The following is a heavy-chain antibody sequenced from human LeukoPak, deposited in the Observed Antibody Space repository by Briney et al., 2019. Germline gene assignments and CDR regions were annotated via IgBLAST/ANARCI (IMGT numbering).Heavy chain of an antibody. CDR2: IKQDGSEK. CDR3: ARGYDVSY. J-gene: IGHJ4*02. CDR1: GFDFSGYW. V-gene: IGHV3-7*04. D-gene: IGHD3-3*01. Sequence: GGSLRLSCTASGFDFSGYWMNWVRQAPGKGLEWVANIKQDGSEKYYVDSVKGRFTISRDNAKNSLFLQMNSLRTEDTAVYYCARGYDVSYWGQGTLVTVSS.